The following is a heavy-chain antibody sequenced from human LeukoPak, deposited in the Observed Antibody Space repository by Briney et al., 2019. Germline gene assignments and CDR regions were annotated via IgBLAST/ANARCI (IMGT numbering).Heavy chain of an antibody. CDR1: GGSFSGYY. Sequence: SETLSLTCAVYGGSFSGYYWSWIRQPPGKGLEWIGEINHSGSTNYNPSLKRRVTISVDTSKNQFSLKLSSVTAADTAVYYCARGPYHWFDPWGQGTLVTVSS. CDR3: ARGPYHWFDP. J-gene: IGHJ5*02. CDR2: INHSGST. V-gene: IGHV4-34*01.